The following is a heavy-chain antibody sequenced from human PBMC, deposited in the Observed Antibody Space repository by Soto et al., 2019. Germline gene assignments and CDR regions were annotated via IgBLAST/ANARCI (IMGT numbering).Heavy chain of an antibody. CDR1: GFTFSSYA. Sequence: GGSLRLSCAASGFTFSSYAMSWVRQAPGKGLEWVSAISGSGGSTYYADSVKGRFTISRDNSKNTLYLQMTSRRAEAGKGPGPISRDNSKNTLFTQMNSLRAEDTAVYYCAKDTGPSRVLLWFGEGPAYYYYGMDVWGQGTTVTVSS. CDR2: ISGSGGST. J-gene: IGHJ6*02. D-gene: IGHD3-10*01. CDR3: ISRDNSKNTLFTQMNSLRAEDTAVYYCAKDTGPSRVLLWFGEGPAYYYYGMDV. V-gene: IGHV3-23*01.